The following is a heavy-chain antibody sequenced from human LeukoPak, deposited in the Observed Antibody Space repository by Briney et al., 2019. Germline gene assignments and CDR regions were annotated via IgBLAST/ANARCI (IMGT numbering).Heavy chain of an antibody. CDR1: GFSLSTGAVG. CDR2: IYWGDDK. D-gene: IGHD2-8*01. J-gene: IGHJ4*02. CDR3: AHRKSIGNGFEY. Sequence: SGPTLVKPTQTLTLTCTFSGFSLSTGAVGVGWIRQPPGKALEWLAFIYWGDDKRYSPSLKTRLSITKDTTKNQVVLTMTNTDPVDTATYYCAHRKSIGNGFEYWGQGALVTVSS. V-gene: IGHV2-5*02.